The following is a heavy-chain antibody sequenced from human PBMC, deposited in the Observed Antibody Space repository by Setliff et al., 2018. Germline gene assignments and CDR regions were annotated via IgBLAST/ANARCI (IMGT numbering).Heavy chain of an antibody. D-gene: IGHD3-22*01. CDR1: GGSISTYY. J-gene: IGHJ4*02. V-gene: IGHV4-59*01. CDR2: VYYSGTT. CDR3: ARDSALHSYHYDSSGYLDY. Sequence: PSETLSLTCTVSGGSISTYYWSWIRQTPVKGLEWIGYVYYSGTTNYNPLFKSRVTISVDRPKNQFSLNLSSVTAADTGVYYCARDSALHSYHYDSSGYLDYWGQGALVTVSS.